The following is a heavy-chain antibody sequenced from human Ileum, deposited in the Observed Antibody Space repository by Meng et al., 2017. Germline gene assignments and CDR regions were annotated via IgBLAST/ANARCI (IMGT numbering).Heavy chain of an antibody. CDR1: GDSVSSNSAA. Sequence: SQTLSLTCAISGDSVSSNSAAWNWSRQYPTRGREWLGRTYYRSKWYNDYAVSVKIRITINPYSSKNQFSLQLNSVTPEDTAVYYCAREGIAVAGRGIDYWGQGTLVTVSS. D-gene: IGHD6-19*01. J-gene: IGHJ4*02. CDR3: AREGIAVAGRGIDY. CDR2: TYYRSKWYN. V-gene: IGHV6-1*01.